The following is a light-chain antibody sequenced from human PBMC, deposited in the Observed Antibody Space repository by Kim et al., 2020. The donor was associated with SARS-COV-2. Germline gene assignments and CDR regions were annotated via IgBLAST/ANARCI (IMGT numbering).Light chain of an antibody. CDR1: QSVSSSY. CDR3: QQYGRSLT. CDR2: GAS. J-gene: IGKJ4*01. Sequence: LSPGERATLSCRASQSVSSSYLAWYQQTPGQAPRLLIYGASIRATGTPDRFSGGGSGTDFTLTISRLEPEDFAVYYCQQYGRSLTFGGGTKVDIK. V-gene: IGKV3-20*01.